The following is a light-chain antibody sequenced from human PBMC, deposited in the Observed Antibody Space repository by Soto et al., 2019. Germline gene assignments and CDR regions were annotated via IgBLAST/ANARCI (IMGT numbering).Light chain of an antibody. CDR2: GVI. V-gene: IGLV2-14*03. J-gene: IGLJ1*01. CDR1: SNDVGGYDY. Sequence: QSVLTQPASVSGSPGQSITISCTGTSNDVGGYDYVSWYQQHPCKAPKLMIYGVINLLSGVFSRFSGSKSGNTASLTISGLQAEDEADYYCSSYTSSSTYVFGAGTKVTVL. CDR3: SSYTSSSTYV.